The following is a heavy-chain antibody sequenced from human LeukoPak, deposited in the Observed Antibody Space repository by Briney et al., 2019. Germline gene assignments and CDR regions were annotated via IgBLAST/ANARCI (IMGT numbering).Heavy chain of an antibody. J-gene: IGHJ4*02. CDR3: ATDPTEEYLVRGVIIPPLSY. V-gene: IGHV1-18*01. CDR2: ISAYNGNT. CDR1: GYTFTSYG. D-gene: IGHD3-10*01. Sequence: ASVTVSCTASGYTFTSYGISWVRQAPGQGLEWMGWISAYNGNTNYAQKFQGRVTMTEDTSTDTAYMELSSLRSEDTAVYYCATDPTEEYLVRGVIIPPLSYCGQGTLVTVSS.